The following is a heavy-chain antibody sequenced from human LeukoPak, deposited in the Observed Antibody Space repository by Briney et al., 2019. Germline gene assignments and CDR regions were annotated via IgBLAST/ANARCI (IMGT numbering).Heavy chain of an antibody. CDR3: ARDAGWGRLDS. D-gene: IGHD3-16*01. J-gene: IGHJ4*02. CDR1: GLTISDSW. V-gene: IGHV3-74*01. Sequence: GGSPRLSCAASGLTISDSWIHWVRQVPGKGLMWVSRLASDENNRIYADSVKGRFTISRDNAKNTLFLQMNSLRVEDTGFYYCARDAGWGRLDSWGQGALVTVSS. CDR2: LASDENNR.